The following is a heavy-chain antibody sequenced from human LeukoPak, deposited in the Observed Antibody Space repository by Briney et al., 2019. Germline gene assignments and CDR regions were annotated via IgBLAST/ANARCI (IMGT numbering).Heavy chain of an antibody. CDR3: AKTGSTYYDFWSGYYQDTAMGYYFDY. V-gene: IGHV3-23*01. D-gene: IGHD3-3*01. Sequence: TGGSLRLSCAASGFTFSSYAMSWVRQAPGKGLEWVSAISGSGGSTYYVDSVKGRFTISRDNSKNTLYLQMNSLRAVDTAVYYCAKTGSTYYDFWSGYYQDTAMGYYFDYWGQGTLVTVSS. J-gene: IGHJ4*02. CDR1: GFTFSSYA. CDR2: ISGSGGST.